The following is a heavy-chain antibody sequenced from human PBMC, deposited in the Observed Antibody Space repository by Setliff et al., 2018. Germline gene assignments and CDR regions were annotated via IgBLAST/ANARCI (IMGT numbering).Heavy chain of an antibody. Sequence: GGSLRLSCAASGFTFSSYEMNWVRQAPGKGLEWISYISNSGGVKYYADSVKGRFTMSRDNAKNSLYLQMNSLRAEDTAVYYCVRTGTYRYFDYWGQGALVTVSS. CDR2: ISNSGGVK. CDR1: GFTFSSYE. J-gene: IGHJ4*02. CDR3: VRTGTYRYFDY. D-gene: IGHD1-1*01. V-gene: IGHV3-48*03.